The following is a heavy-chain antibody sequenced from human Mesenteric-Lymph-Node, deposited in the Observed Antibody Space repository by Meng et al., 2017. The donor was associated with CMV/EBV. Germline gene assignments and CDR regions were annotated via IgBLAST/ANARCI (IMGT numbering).Heavy chain of an antibody. V-gene: IGHV3-7*03. J-gene: IGHJ4*02. CDR3: ARVLTVIRGSYFFDS. D-gene: IGHD2/OR15-2a*01. Sequence: GESLKISCAASGFSFSSYWITWVRQDPGKGLEWVASIKYDGSEKYYVDSVKGRFTISRDNAENSLYLQLSSLRVEDTAVYYCARVLTVIRGSYFFDSWGQGTLVTVSS. CDR1: GFSFSSYW. CDR2: IKYDGSEK.